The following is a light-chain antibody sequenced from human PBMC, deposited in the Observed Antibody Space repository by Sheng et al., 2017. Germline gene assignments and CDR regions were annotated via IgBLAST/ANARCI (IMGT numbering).Light chain of an antibody. J-gene: IGKJ1*01. CDR1: QTITNDY. CDR2: VAS. CDR3: QQYGSSPRT. V-gene: IGKV3-20*01. Sequence: EIVLTQSPGTLSLSPGERATLSCRTSQTITNDYLAWYQQKPGQAPRLLIYVASSRAAGIPDRFSGSGSGTDFTLTISRLEAEDCAVYYCQQYGSSPRTFGQGTKVEIK.